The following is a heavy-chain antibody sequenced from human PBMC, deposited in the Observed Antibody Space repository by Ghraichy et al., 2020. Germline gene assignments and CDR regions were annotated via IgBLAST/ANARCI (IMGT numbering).Heavy chain of an antibody. J-gene: IGHJ4*02. Sequence: GSLRLSCAASGFTFSNYGMHWVRQDPGKGLEWVAVIWYDGSHKYYADSVKGRFTISRDNSKKTVYLQMNTLRPEDTALYYCGRDLDTAMTLPDYWGQGTLVTVSS. V-gene: IGHV3-33*01. CDR1: GFTFSNYG. CDR3: GRDLDTAMTLPDY. CDR2: IWYDGSHK. D-gene: IGHD5-18*01.